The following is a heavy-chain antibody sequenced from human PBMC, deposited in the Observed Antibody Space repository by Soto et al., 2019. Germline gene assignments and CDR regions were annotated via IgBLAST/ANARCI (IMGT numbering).Heavy chain of an antibody. V-gene: IGHV4-30-4*01. CDR3: ARDNYGETYYFDD. Sequence: SETLSLTCTVSGGSISSGAYYWSWVRQPPGKGLEWIGYIYYSGSTYYNPSLKSRVTISVDTSKNQFSLKLSSVTATDTAVYYGARDNYGETYYFDDWGKGTLVTVAS. CDR2: IYYSGST. CDR1: GGSISSGAYY. J-gene: IGHJ4*02. D-gene: IGHD4-17*01.